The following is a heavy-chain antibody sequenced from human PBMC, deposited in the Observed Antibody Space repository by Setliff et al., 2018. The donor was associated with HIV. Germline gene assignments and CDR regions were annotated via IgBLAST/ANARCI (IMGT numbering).Heavy chain of an antibody. J-gene: IGHJ4*02. CDR1: GGSINRGTYY. D-gene: IGHD3-10*01. CDR2: IYITGDT. V-gene: IGHV4-61*09. CDR3: ARVGYRGSGRYSFDY. Sequence: PSETLSLTCSVSGGSINRGTYYWTWIWQSAGKGLEWIGHIYITGDTDYNPSLKSRVTISADTSKNQFSLNLSSVTAAETAVYYCARVGYRGSGRYSFDYWCQGTLVTVSS.